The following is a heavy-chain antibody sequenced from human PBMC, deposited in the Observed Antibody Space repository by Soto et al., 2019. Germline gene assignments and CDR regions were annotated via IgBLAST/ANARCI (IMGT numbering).Heavy chain of an antibody. CDR1: GLTFSGYT. CDR2: VSGSGTSI. CDR3: ASQEVEPPPYYFDQ. V-gene: IGHV3-21*01. Sequence: PGGSLRLSCAFSGLTFSGYTMSWVRQAPGKGLEWVSSVSGSGTSIYYADSVKGRFTISRDNSKNSVYLQMDSLTAEDTAVYYCASQEVEPPPYYFDQWGRGTLVTVYS. D-gene: IGHD1-1*01. J-gene: IGHJ4*02.